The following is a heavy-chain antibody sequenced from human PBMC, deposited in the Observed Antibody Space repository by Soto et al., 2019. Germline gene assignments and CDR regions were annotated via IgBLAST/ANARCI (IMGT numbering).Heavy chain of an antibody. CDR2: IYYSGNT. D-gene: IGHD4-17*01. J-gene: IGHJ4*02. CDR1: GGSISSSSYY. CDR3: ARVNYGDYILFDY. Sequence: SETLSLTCTVSGGSISSSSYYWGWIRQPPGKGLEWIGSIYYSGNTYYNPSLKSRVTISVDTSKNQFSLKLSSVTAADTAVYYCARVNYGDYILFDYWGQGTLVTVSS. V-gene: IGHV4-39*01.